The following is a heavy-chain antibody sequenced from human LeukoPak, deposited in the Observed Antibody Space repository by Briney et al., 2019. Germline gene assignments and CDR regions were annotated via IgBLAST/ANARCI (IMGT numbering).Heavy chain of an antibody. D-gene: IGHD3-22*01. Sequence: SETLSLTCTVSGGSISSYYWNWIRQPPGKGLEWIGYIYYSGSTNYNPSLKGRVTISVDTSKNQFSLNLSSVTAADTAVYYCARDWNDSSGYGGFEIWGRGTMVTVSS. V-gene: IGHV4-59*01. CDR1: GGSISSYY. CDR3: ARDWNDSSGYGGFEI. J-gene: IGHJ3*02. CDR2: IYYSGST.